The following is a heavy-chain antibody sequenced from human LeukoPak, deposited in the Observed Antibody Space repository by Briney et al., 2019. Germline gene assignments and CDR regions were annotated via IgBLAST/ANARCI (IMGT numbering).Heavy chain of an antibody. CDR3: ARAPGSSGYAFDI. D-gene: IGHD6-13*01. V-gene: IGHV3-48*03. Sequence: PGGSLRLSCAASGFTFCSYEMNGAPHAPGRGVEGLSYISSSGSTIYYADAVKGRFTISRDNAKKLLYLQMNSLRAEDTAVYYCARAPGSSGYAFDIWGQGTVVTVSS. CDR1: GFTFCSYE. CDR2: ISSSGSTI. J-gene: IGHJ3*02.